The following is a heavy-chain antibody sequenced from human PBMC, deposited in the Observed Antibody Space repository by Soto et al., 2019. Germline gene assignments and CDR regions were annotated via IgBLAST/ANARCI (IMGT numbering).Heavy chain of an antibody. CDR2: INSDGSRT. J-gene: IGHJ3*02. CDR3: ARVSYSYGCDI. Sequence: EVQLVESVGGLVQPGGSLRLCCVASGFTFNNNWMYWVRQAPGKGLVWVSRINSDGSRTNYADSVKGRFTISRDNAKNTLYLQMNSLRAEDTAVYYCARVSYSYGCDIWGQGTMVTVSS. V-gene: IGHV3-74*01. CDR1: GFTFNNNW. D-gene: IGHD5-18*01.